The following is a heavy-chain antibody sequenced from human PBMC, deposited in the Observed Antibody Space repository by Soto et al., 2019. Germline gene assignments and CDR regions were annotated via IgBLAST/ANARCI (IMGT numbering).Heavy chain of an antibody. D-gene: IGHD3-10*01. Sequence: GGSLRLSCAASGFTVRSHYMSWVRQAPGKGLEWVSTTYTDGTTSYADTVKGRFTISRDNSKNTLHLQMSSLRAEDTAVFYCARETGTYYYGLDVWGQGTTVTVSS. CDR1: GFTVRSHY. CDR2: TYTDGTT. J-gene: IGHJ6*02. V-gene: IGHV3-53*01. CDR3: ARETGTYYYGLDV.